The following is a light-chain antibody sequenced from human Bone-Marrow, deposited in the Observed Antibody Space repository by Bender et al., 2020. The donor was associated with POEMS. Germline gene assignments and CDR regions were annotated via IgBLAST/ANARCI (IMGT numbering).Light chain of an antibody. V-gene: IGLV1-44*01. CDR1: DSNFGGNN. J-gene: IGLJ2*01. CDR3: TAWDDSLKELV. CDR2: SNY. Sequence: QSVLTQPPSASGTPGQSVIISCSGTDSNFGGNNVNWYQHLPGTAPRLVVYSNYQRPSGVSNRFSGSNSGTSASLAISGLQSEDEADYYCTAWDDSLKELVFGGGTKVTVL.